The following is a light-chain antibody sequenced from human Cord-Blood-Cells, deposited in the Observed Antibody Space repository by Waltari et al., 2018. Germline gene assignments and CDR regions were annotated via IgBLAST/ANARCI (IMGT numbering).Light chain of an antibody. CDR1: SSDVGSYNL. CDR3: CSYAGSSTLV. V-gene: IGLV2-23*01. Sequence: QSALTQPASVSGSPGQSITISCTGTSSDVGSYNLVSWYQQHPGKAPKLMIYAGSKRPSGVSNRFSGSKSGNMASLTISGLQAEDEADYYCCSYAGSSTLVFGGGTKLTVL. J-gene: IGLJ2*01. CDR2: AGS.